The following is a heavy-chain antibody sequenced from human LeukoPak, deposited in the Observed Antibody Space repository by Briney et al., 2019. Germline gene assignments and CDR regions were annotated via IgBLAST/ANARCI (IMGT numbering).Heavy chain of an antibody. CDR1: GFTFSSYA. CDR2: IGTASDT. V-gene: IGHV3-13*01. CDR3: ARGPPRGKYYYMDV. Sequence: GGSLRLSCAASGFTFSSYAMSWVRQAPGKRLEWVSTIGTASDTYYPGSVEGRFTLSRDNAKNSLYLQMNSLTAGDTAVYYCARGPPRGKYYYMDVWGKGTTVTVSS. J-gene: IGHJ6*03. D-gene: IGHD1-1*01.